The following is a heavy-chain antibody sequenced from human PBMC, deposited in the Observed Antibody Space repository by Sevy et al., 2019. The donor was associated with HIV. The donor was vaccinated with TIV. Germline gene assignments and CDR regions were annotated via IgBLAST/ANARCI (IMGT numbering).Heavy chain of an antibody. CDR3: AKGDTSTRYYYYGMDV. V-gene: IGHV3-23*01. CDR2: ISGSGGTT. J-gene: IGHJ6*02. Sequence: GGSLRLSCAASGFTFSNFGMSWVRQAPGKGLEWVSTISGSGGTTYYADSVKGRFTISRDNSKKTLYLQMNSLRAEDTALYDCAKGDTSTRYYYYGMDVWGQGTAVTVSS. D-gene: IGHD2-2*01. CDR1: GFTFSNFG.